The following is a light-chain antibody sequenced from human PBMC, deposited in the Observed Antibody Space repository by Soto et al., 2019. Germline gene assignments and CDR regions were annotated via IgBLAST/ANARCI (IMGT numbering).Light chain of an antibody. J-gene: IGKJ1*01. Sequence: ESVLTQSPGTLSLSPGERATLSCRASQSVSSSYLAWYQQKPGQAPRLLIYGASSRATGIPDRFSGSGSGTDFTLTISRLEPEDFAAYYCHQYGSSQTFGQGTKVDI. CDR2: GAS. CDR1: QSVSSSY. CDR3: HQYGSSQT. V-gene: IGKV3-20*01.